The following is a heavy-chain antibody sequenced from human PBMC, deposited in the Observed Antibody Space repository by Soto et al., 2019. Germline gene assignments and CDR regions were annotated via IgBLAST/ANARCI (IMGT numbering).Heavy chain of an antibody. J-gene: IGHJ4*02. CDR3: ARDPPTPNRGLVVASLVD. CDR1: GFTVSSNY. Sequence: EVQLVESGGGLIQPGGSLRLSCAASGFTVSSNYMSWVRQAPGKGLEWVSVIYSGGSTYYPDSVKGRFTISRDKSKNTLYRHRNRLRAEDTAVYYCARDPPTPNRGLVVASLVDWGPGTLVTVS. V-gene: IGHV3-53*01. CDR2: IYSGGST. D-gene: IGHD3-22*01.